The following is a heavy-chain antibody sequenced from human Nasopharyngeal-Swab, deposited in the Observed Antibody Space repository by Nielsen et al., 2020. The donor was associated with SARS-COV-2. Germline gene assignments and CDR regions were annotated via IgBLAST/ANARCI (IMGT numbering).Heavy chain of an antibody. V-gene: IGHV3-74*01. J-gene: IGHJ4*02. Sequence: LSLTCAASGFTFSSYWMHWVRHAPGKGLVWVARIKSDGSSTHYADSVKGRFTISRDNAKNTLFLQMNSLRAEDTAVYYCARAYYFDPWGQGPLVTVSS. CDR2: IKSDGSST. CDR1: GFTFSSYW. CDR3: ARAYYFDP.